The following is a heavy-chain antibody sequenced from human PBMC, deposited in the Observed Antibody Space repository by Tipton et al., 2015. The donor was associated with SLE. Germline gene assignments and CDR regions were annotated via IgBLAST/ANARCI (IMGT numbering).Heavy chain of an antibody. CDR3: ARRSRSSGWSY. CDR2: IKQDGSDK. J-gene: IGHJ4*02. V-gene: IGHV3-7*01. CDR1: GFTFSSYW. Sequence: GSLRLSCATSGFTFSSYWMSWVRQAPGKGLEWVANIKQDGSDKNYVDSVKGRFTISRDNAKNSVYLEMNSLRGEDTAVYYCARRSRSSGWSYWGQGTLVTVSS. D-gene: IGHD6-19*01.